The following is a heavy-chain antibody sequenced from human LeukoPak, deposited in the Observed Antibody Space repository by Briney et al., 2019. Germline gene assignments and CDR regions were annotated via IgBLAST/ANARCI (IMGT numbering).Heavy chain of an antibody. J-gene: IGHJ4*02. D-gene: IGHD5-18*01. Sequence: GASVKVSCKTSGYTFTDFGVSWVRQAPGQGLEWMGWISAYNGNTNYVQKFRGRVTMTTDISTSTAYMELRSLRSDDTAVFYCVRDLGVDTSMIFFDFRGQGTRVTVSS. CDR1: GYTFTDFG. CDR3: VRDLGVDTSMIFFDF. V-gene: IGHV1-18*01. CDR2: ISAYNGNT.